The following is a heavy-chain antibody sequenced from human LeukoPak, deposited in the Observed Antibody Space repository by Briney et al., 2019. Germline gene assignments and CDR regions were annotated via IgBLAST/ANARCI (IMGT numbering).Heavy chain of an antibody. D-gene: IGHD4-17*01. Sequence: GGSLRLSCAASGFTFSSYSMNWVRQAPGKGLEWVSYISSSSSTIYYADSVKGRFTISRDNSKNSLYLQMNSLRAEDTAVYYCASGSYGWFDPWGQGTLVTVS. CDR1: GFTFSSYS. CDR3: ASGSYGWFDP. CDR2: ISSSSSTI. V-gene: IGHV3-48*04. J-gene: IGHJ5*02.